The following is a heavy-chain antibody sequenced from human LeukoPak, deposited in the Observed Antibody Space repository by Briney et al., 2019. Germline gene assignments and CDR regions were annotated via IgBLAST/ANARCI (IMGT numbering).Heavy chain of an antibody. CDR1: GFTFSSYG. D-gene: IGHD3-10*01. CDR2: IRYDGNNK. J-gene: IGHJ4*02. V-gene: IGHV3-30*02. CDR3: ARDAMVRGVIITG. Sequence: GGSLRLSCAASGFTFSSYGIHWVRQAPGKGLEWVAFIRYDGNNKYYADSVKGRFTISRDNSRNTLYLQMNSLRAEDTAVYYCARDAMVRGVIITGWGQGTLVTVSS.